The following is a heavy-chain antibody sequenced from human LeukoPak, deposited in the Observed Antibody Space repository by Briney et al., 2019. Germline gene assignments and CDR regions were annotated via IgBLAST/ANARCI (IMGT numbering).Heavy chain of an antibody. CDR2: MYTSGST. V-gene: IGHV4-61*02. J-gene: IGHJ3*02. CDR1: GGSISGSSYY. Sequence: SETLSLTCTVSGGSISGSSYYWNWIRQPAGKGLEWIGRMYTSGSTNYNPSLKSRVTISVDTSKNQFSLKLSFVTAADTAVYYCARGVWFGSAFDIWGQGSMVTVSS. CDR3: ARGVWFGSAFDI. D-gene: IGHD3-10*01.